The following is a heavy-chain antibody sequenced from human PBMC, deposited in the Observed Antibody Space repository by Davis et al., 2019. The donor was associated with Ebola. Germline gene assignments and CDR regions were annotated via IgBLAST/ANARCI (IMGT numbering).Heavy chain of an antibody. J-gene: IGHJ4*02. D-gene: IGHD2-15*01. CDR2: INAGNGNT. CDR1: GYTFTSYD. V-gene: IGHV1-3*01. CDR3: ARGDCSGGSCPIDY. Sequence: AASVKVSCKASGYTFTSYDINWVRQAPGQRLEWMGWINAGNGNTKYSQKFQGRVTITRDTSASTAYMELSSLRSEDTAVYYCARGDCSGGSCPIDYWGQGTLVTVSS.